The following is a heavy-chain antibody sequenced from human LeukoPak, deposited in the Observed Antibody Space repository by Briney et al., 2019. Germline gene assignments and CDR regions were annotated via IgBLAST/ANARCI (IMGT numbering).Heavy chain of an antibody. CDR2: ISGSGGST. CDR3: AKGGSEWPLDY. CDR1: GFTFSNYA. Sequence: GGSLRLSCAASGFTFSNYAMSWVRQAPGKGLGWVSAISGSGGSTYYADSVKGRFTISRDNSKNTLYLQMNSLRAEDTAIYYCAKGGSEWPLDYWGQGSLVTVSS. V-gene: IGHV3-23*01. D-gene: IGHD3-3*01. J-gene: IGHJ4*02.